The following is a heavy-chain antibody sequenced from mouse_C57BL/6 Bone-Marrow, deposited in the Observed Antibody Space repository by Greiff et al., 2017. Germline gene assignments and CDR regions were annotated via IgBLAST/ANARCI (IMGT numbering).Heavy chain of an antibody. V-gene: IGHV1-81*01. Sequence: LVESGAELARPGASVKLSCKASGYTFTSYGISWVKQRTGQGLEWIGEIYPRSGNTYYNEKFKGKATLTADKSSITAYMALRSLTSEDSSVYFCARGKLGPFAYWGQGTLVTVSA. CDR1: GYTFTSYG. J-gene: IGHJ3*01. CDR3: ARGKLGPFAY. CDR2: IYPRSGNT. D-gene: IGHD4-1*01.